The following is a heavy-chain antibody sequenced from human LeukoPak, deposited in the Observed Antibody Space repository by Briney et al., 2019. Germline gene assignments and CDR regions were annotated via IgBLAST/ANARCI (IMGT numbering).Heavy chain of an antibody. V-gene: IGHV3-7*03. CDR3: AKLGVVIRVFLVGFHKEAHYFAS. D-gene: IGHD7-27*01. J-gene: IGHJ4*02. Sequence: PGGSLRLSCAASGFTLSSYWMSWVRQAPGKGLEWVANIKEDGSERYYVDSVKGRFTISRDNPKNTLYLQMNSLRAEDTAVYFCAKLGVVIRVFLVGFHKEAHYFASWAKGALVTVSS. CDR2: IKEDGSER. CDR1: GFTLSSYW.